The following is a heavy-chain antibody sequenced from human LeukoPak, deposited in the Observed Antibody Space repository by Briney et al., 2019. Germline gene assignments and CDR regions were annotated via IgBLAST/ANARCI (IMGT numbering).Heavy chain of an antibody. V-gene: IGHV4-38-2*02. J-gene: IGHJ4*02. CDR1: GYSISNDYY. Sequence: SETLSLTCIVSGYSISNDYYWGWVRQPPGKGLEWIGSVYHTGSPYYNPSLKSRVTISVDTSKNQFSLNLNSVTAADTAVYYCARAGWIITSGIDYWGQGALVTVSS. CDR2: VYHTGSP. D-gene: IGHD1-20*01. CDR3: ARAGWIITSGIDY.